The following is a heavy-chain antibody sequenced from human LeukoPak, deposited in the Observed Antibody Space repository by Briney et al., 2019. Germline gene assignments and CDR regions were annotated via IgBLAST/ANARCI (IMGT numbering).Heavy chain of an antibody. D-gene: IGHD3-22*01. CDR2: IYYSGST. V-gene: IGHV4-59*08. CDR3: ARHVISTMIVVVNDAFDI. CDR1: GGSISSYY. J-gene: IGHJ3*02. Sequence: SETLSLTCTVSGGSISSYYWSWIRQPPGKGLEWIGYIYYSGSTNYNPSPKSRVTISVDTSKNQFSLKLSSVTAADTAVYYCARHVISTMIVVVNDAFDIWGQGTMVTVSS.